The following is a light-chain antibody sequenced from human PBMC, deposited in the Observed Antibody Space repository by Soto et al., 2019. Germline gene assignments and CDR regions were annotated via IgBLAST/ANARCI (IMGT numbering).Light chain of an antibody. V-gene: IGKV2D-29*01. CDR2: EIS. Sequence: DIVMTQTPLSLSVTPGQPASVSCKSSQSLLHTDGKTYLFWYLQKPGQPPQLLIYEISTRYSGVPERFSGSASGTYFTLKISRVEAEDVGVYYCMQSVELPITFGGGTKVEIK. CDR3: MQSVELPIT. J-gene: IGKJ4*01. CDR1: QSLLHTDGKTY.